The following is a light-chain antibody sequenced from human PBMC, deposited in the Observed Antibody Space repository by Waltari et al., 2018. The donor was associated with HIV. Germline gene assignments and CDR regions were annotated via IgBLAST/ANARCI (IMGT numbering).Light chain of an antibody. Sequence: QSALTQPRSVSGSPGHSVTISCTGTSRDIGIYNYVSWYQQHTGKAPKLLISDVPRRPAGVPDRFSGSKSGNTASLTISGLQADDEADYYCCSYAGNFIYVFGTGTKVTVL. CDR3: CSYAGNFIYV. V-gene: IGLV2-11*01. CDR1: SRDIGIYNY. J-gene: IGLJ1*01. CDR2: DVP.